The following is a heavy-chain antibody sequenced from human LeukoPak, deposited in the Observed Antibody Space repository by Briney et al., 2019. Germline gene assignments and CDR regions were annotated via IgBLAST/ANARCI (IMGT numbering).Heavy chain of an antibody. CDR2: INPSGGST. J-gene: IGHJ4*02. V-gene: IGHV1-46*01. CDR3: ARADYGDYFRADFDY. D-gene: IGHD4-17*01. Sequence: ASVKVSCKASGYTFTSYYMHWVRQAPGQGLEWMGIINPSGGSTSYAQKFQGRVTMTRDTSTSTAYMELSSLRSEDTAVYYCARADYGDYFRADFDYWGQGTLVTVSS. CDR1: GYTFTSYY.